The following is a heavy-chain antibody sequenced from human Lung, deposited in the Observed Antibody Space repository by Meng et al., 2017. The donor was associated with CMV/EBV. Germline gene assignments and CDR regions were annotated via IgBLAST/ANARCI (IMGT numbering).Heavy chain of an antibody. D-gene: IGHD4-11*01. CDR2: IYYSGST. J-gene: IGHJ4*02. CDR1: GGSISSGDYY. CDR3: ARDRTTGRYFDY. Sequence: QGQLPESGQGLVTPSQPLSSTSTVSGGSISSGDYYWSWIRQPPGKGLEWIGYIYYSGSTYYNPSLKSRVTISVDTSKNQFSLKLSSVTAADTAVYYCARDRTTGRYFDYWGQGTLVTVSS. V-gene: IGHV4-30-4*01.